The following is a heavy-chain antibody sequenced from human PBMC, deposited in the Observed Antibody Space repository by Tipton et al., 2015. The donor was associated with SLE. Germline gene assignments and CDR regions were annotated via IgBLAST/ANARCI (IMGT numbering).Heavy chain of an antibody. D-gene: IGHD4/OR15-4a*01. J-gene: IGHJ2*01. CDR1: GFDFGIYG. V-gene: IGHV3-23*03. CDR3: VKDAPRHVNFDYYFDI. Sequence: GSLRLSCAASGFDFGIYGMNWVRQIPGKGLEWLSISYNGGPTYYADSVKGRFTVSRDESKSTLYLQMDSLSGDDTAIYYCVKDAPRHVNFDYYFDIWGRGTLVTVSS. CDR2: ISYNGGPT.